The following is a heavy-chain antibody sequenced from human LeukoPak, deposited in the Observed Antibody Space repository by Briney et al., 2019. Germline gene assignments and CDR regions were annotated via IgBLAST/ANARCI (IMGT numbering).Heavy chain of an antibody. CDR1: GFTFSSYG. V-gene: IGHV3-30*18. CDR3: AKDAVTTDYYYMDV. Sequence: PGGSLRLSCAASGFTFSSYGMHWVRQAPGKGLEWVAVISYDGSNKYYADSVKGRLTISRDNSKNTLYLQMNSLRAEDTAVYYCAKDAVTTDYYYMDVWGKGTTVTVSS. J-gene: IGHJ6*03. D-gene: IGHD4-11*01. CDR2: ISYDGSNK.